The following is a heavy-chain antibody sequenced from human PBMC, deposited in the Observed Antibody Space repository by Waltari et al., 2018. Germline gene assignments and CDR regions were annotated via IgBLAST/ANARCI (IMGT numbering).Heavy chain of an antibody. CDR1: GFTFSSYA. V-gene: IGHV3-23*01. D-gene: IGHD1-1*01. CDR3: ARSGPYKHNSFNI. Sequence: EVQLLESGGGLVQPGGSLRLSCAGSGFTFSSYAVSWVRQAPGKGLEWVSVIRESGDRTYYADSVGGRFTISRDNSENRVFLQMNSLRVEDTAAYYCARSGPYKHNSFNIWGQGTMVTVSS. CDR2: IRESGDRT. J-gene: IGHJ3*02.